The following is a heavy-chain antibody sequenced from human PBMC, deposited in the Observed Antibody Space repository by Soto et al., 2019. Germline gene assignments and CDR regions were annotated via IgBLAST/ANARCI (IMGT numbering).Heavy chain of an antibody. Sequence: GASVKVSCKASGFNFAGYFLHWVRQAPGQGLEWMGWINPNSGATKDAQKFQGRVTMTWDTSISSAYIELVSLRFDDAAVYYCARAVWGISQEFDNWGQGTRVTVSS. V-gene: IGHV1-2*02. J-gene: IGHJ4*02. CDR3: ARAVWGISQEFDN. CDR1: GFNFAGYF. CDR2: INPNSGAT. D-gene: IGHD3-16*01.